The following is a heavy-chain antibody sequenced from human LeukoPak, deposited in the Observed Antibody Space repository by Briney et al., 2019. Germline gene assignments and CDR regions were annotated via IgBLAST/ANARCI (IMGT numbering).Heavy chain of an antibody. CDR1: GYTCTSYG. V-gene: IGHV1-18*01. J-gene: IGHJ6*03. Sequence: ASVKVSCKASGYTCTSYGISWVRQAPGQGLEWMGWISAYNGNTNYAQKLQGRVTMTTDTSTSTAYMELRSLRSDDTAVYYCARARYYDILTGPNMDVWGKGTTVTVSS. D-gene: IGHD3-9*01. CDR2: ISAYNGNT. CDR3: ARARYYDILTGPNMDV.